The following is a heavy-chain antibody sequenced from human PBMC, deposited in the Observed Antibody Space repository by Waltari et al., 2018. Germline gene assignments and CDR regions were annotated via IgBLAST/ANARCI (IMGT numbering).Heavy chain of an antibody. Sequence: QVHLVQSGPDVKKTGASVKVSCQASGYPFPGHSLHWVRQAPGQGLEWMGWINPKTGETNYGQLFQGRVTMTRDTSINTAYLELSTLRSNDTAVYYCAAWGRSGDLSPVDYWGQGSLVTVSS. J-gene: IGHJ4*02. CDR2: INPKTGET. D-gene: IGHD2-21*01. CDR3: AAWGRSGDLSPVDY. CDR1: GYPFPGHS. V-gene: IGHV1-2*02.